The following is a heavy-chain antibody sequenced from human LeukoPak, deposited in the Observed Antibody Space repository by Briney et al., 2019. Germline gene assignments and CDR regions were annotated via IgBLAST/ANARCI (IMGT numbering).Heavy chain of an antibody. CDR3: ARDRGYSTFDI. CDR1: GFTFSTYW. J-gene: IGHJ3*02. D-gene: IGHD5-18*01. CDR2: MDQDGTEK. V-gene: IGHV3-7*05. Sequence: GGSLRLSCAASGFTFSTYWMSWVRQAPGKGMEWVANMDQDGTEKNYVDSVKGRFTISRDNAKNLLYVQMNSLRAEDTAVYYCARDRGYSTFDIWGQGTMVTVSS.